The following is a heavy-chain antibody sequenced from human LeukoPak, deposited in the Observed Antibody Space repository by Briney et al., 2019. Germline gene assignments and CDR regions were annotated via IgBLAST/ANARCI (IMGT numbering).Heavy chain of an antibody. D-gene: IGHD6-19*01. CDR1: DGAIAGYS. CDR2: IYYSGDT. CDR3: VRIIAVAGGYYYYYMDV. V-gene: IGHV4-59*01. J-gene: IGHJ6*03. Sequence: SETLSLTCTVSDGAIAGYSWSWIRQPPGKGLEWIGYIYYSGDTNYNPSLQSRVTVSVDTSKNQFSLKLTSVTAADTAVYYCVRIIAVAGGYYYYYMDVWGKGTTVTISS.